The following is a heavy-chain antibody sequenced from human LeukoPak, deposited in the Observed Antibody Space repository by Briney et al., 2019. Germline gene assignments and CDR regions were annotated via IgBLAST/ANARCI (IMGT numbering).Heavy chain of an antibody. J-gene: IGHJ4*02. CDR1: GFMLSSFP. Sequence: GTSLRLSCAAPGFMLSSFPMHWVRQAPGKGLEWVALISYDGSNIYYADSVKGRFTISRDNSKNTLYLQMSSLRTEDTAVYYCARGHSSSWLRGDYWGQGTLVTVSS. CDR2: ISYDGSNI. D-gene: IGHD6-13*01. CDR3: ARGHSSSWLRGDY. V-gene: IGHV3-30-3*01.